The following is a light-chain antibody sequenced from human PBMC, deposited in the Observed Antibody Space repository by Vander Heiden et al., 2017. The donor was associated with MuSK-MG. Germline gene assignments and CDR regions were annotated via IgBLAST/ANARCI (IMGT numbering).Light chain of an antibody. CDR1: QSVSSN. CDR2: GAS. Sequence: EIVMTPSPATLSVSPGESATLSCRASQSVSSNLAWYQQKPGQAPRLVIYGASTRATGIPARFSGSGSGTEFTLTISSLQSEDFAVYYCQQYNNCTPLTFGGGTKVEIK. V-gene: IGKV3-15*01. CDR3: QQYNNCTPLT. J-gene: IGKJ4*01.